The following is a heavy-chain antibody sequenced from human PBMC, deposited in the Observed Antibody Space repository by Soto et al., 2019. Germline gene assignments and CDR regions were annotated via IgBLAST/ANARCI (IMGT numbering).Heavy chain of an antibody. J-gene: IGHJ5*02. Sequence: TLSLTCTVSGGSISSGGYYWSWIRQHPGKGLEWIGYIYYSGSTYYNPSLKSRVTISVDTSKNQFSLKLSSVTAADTAVYYCARASDSSGYYYWFDPWGQGTLVTVS. CDR3: ARASDSSGYYYWFDP. CDR2: IYYSGST. V-gene: IGHV4-31*03. CDR1: GGSISSGGYY. D-gene: IGHD3-22*01.